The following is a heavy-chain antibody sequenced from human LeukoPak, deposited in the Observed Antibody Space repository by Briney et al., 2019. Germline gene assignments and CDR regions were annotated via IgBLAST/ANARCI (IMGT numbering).Heavy chain of an antibody. CDR3: ARALGATRAFDI. V-gene: IGHV1-69*04. Sequence: SVKVSCKASGGTFSSYAISWVRQAPGQGLEWMGRIIPILGIENYAQKFQGRVTITADKSTSTAYMELSSLRSEDTAVYYCARALGATRAFDIWGQGTMVTVSS. CDR1: GGTFSSYA. D-gene: IGHD1-26*01. CDR2: IIPILGIE. J-gene: IGHJ3*02.